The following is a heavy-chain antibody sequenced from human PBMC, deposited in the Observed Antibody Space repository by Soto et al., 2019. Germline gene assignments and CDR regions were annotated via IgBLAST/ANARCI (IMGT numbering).Heavy chain of an antibody. V-gene: IGHV3-23*01. J-gene: IGHJ4*02. Sequence: GGSLRLSCAASGFTFSSYAMSWVRQAPGKGLEGVSAISGSGGSTYYADSVKGRFTISRDNSKTTLYLQMNSLRAEDTAVYYCAKDRRPYSSGWYVDYWGQGTLVTVSS. D-gene: IGHD6-19*01. CDR1: GFTFSSYA. CDR2: ISGSGGST. CDR3: AKDRRPYSSGWYVDY.